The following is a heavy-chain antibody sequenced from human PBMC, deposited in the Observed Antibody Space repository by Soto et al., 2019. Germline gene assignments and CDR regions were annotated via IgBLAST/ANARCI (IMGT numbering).Heavy chain of an antibody. CDR2: ISSDGSRI. V-gene: IGHV3-74*01. CDR3: AVRGDILTYYYGLDV. Sequence: GGSLRLSCAASGFTFSNYGMHWVRQAPGKGLVWVSRISSDGSRISYADSVKGRFTISRDNAKNTLYLQMNSLRAEDTAVYYCAVRGDILTYYYGLDVWCQGTTVTVSS. CDR1: GFTFSNYG. J-gene: IGHJ6*02. D-gene: IGHD3-10*01.